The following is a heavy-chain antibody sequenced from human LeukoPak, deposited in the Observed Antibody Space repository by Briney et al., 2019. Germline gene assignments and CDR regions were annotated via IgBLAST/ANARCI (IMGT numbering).Heavy chain of an antibody. CDR2: INSDGSEG. CDR3: AKKVRLGATGPFDY. D-gene: IGHD1-26*01. V-gene: IGHV3-7*03. J-gene: IGHJ4*02. CDR1: GFTFSGFW. Sequence: GGSLRLSCAVSGFTFSGFWMSWSRQAPGKGLEWVASINSDGSEGYYADVVKGRFTISRDNAKNSLYLQINSLRAEDTAVYYCAKKVRLGATGPFDYWGQGTLVTVSS.